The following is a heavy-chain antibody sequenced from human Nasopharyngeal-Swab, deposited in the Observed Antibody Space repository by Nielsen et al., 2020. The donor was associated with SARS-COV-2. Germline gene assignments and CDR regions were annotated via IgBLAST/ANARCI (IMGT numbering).Heavy chain of an antibody. D-gene: IGHD2-2*01. V-gene: IGHV3-11*04. CDR2: ISSSGSTI. CDR3: ASLSSGYCSSTSCYEGDENWFDP. CDR1: GFTFSDYY. J-gene: IGHJ5*02. Sequence: GESLKISCAASGFTFSDYYMSWIRQAPGKGLEWVSYISSSGSTIYYADSVKGRFTISRDNAKNSLYLQMNSLRVEDTAVYYCASLSSGYCSSTSCYEGDENWFDPWGQGTLVTVSS.